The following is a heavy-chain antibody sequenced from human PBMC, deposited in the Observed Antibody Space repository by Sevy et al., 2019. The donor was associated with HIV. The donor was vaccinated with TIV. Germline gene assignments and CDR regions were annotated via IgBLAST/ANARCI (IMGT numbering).Heavy chain of an antibody. D-gene: IGHD3-9*01. CDR3: ARLPTALQSFNYLLSTYFDS. J-gene: IGHJ4*02. CDR1: GFDFNKHW. CDR2: IKQDGSET. Sequence: GGSLRLSCAASGFDFNKHWMSWVRQAPEKGLEWVANIKQDGSETYYVDSLKGRFTISRDNAKNSLSLQINNLRAEDTAMYYCARLPTALQSFNYLLSTYFDSWGQGTLVTVSS. V-gene: IGHV3-7*01.